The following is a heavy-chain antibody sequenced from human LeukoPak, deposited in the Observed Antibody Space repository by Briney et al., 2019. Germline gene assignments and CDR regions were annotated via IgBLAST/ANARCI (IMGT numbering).Heavy chain of an antibody. Sequence: GGSLTLSCAASGFTFSSYSMNWVRQAPGKGLEWVSYISSSSSTIYYADSVKGRFTISRDNAKNSLYLQMNSLRAEDTAVYYCASLDCTNGVCYGFDPWGQGTLVTVSS. CDR3: ASLDCTNGVCYGFDP. CDR2: ISSSSSTI. CDR1: GFTFSSYS. V-gene: IGHV3-48*01. J-gene: IGHJ5*02. D-gene: IGHD2-8*01.